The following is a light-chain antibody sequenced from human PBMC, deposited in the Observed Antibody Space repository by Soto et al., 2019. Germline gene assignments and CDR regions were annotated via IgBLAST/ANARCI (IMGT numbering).Light chain of an antibody. CDR1: QSVSSSF. CDR2: GAS. Sequence: EIVLTQSPGTLSLSPGERATLSCRASQSVSSSFLAWYQQKSRQAPRLLIYGASSRAPSIPDRFSGSGSGKDFTLTISRLEPEDVAVYYCQQYGSSPLTFGGGTKVEIK. CDR3: QQYGSSPLT. J-gene: IGKJ4*01. V-gene: IGKV3-20*01.